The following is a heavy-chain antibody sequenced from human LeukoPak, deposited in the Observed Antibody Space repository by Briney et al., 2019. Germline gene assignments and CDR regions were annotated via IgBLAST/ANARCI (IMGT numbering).Heavy chain of an antibody. V-gene: IGHV3-7*01. CDR3: ASSEVPDYYDSSGYSAYAFDI. Sequence: PGGSLRLSCAASGFTFSSYWMSWVRQAPGKGLEWVANIKQDGSEKYYVDSVKGRFTISRDNAKNSLYLQMNSLRAEDTAVYYCASSEVPDYYDSSGYSAYAFDIWGQGTMVTVSS. CDR2: IKQDGSEK. CDR1: GFTFSSYW. D-gene: IGHD3-22*01. J-gene: IGHJ3*02.